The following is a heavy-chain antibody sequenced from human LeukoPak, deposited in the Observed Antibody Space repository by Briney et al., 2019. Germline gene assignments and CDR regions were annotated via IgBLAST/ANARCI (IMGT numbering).Heavy chain of an antibody. Sequence: SVKVSCKASGVTFSSYAITWVRQAPGQGLEWMGGIIPIFGTPNYAQKFQGRLTITADESTSTAYMELSSLRSEDTAMYYCARNLWFGESTDSFNIWGQGTMVTVSS. CDR3: ARNLWFGESTDSFNI. J-gene: IGHJ3*02. CDR2: IIPIFGTP. V-gene: IGHV1-69*13. CDR1: GVTFSSYA. D-gene: IGHD3-10*01.